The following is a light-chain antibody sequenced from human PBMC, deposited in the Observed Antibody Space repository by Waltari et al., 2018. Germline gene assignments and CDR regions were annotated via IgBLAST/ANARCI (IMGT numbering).Light chain of an antibody. Sequence: YELTQPPSVSVSPGQTATIPCSGDALTKQFAFWYQQKPGQAPVLWTCKVPERPSGIPDRFSGSTSGTTVTLTISGVQAEDEADYYCQSADSTSTHVVFGGGTKLTVL. V-gene: IGLV3-25*03. J-gene: IGLJ2*01. CDR1: ALTKQF. CDR3: QSADSTSTHVV. CDR2: KVP.